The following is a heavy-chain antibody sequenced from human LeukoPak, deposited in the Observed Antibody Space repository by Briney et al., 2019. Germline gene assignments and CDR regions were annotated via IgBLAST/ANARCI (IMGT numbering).Heavy chain of an antibody. V-gene: IGHV1-46*01. CDR1: GYTFTSYY. CDR2: INSGDGGT. J-gene: IGHJ4*02. CDR3: AREWGPGSSWYFDF. D-gene: IGHD3-10*01. Sequence: ASVKVSCKASGYTFTSYYMHWVRQAPGQGLEWMGAINSGDGGTTLPQKFQGRVTLTRDTSTSTLYMELSSLRSEDTAVYYCAREWGPGSSWYFDFWGQGTLVTVSS.